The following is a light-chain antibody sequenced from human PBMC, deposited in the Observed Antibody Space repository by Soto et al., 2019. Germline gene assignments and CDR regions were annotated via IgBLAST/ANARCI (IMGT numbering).Light chain of an antibody. J-gene: IGKJ1*01. CDR2: GAS. V-gene: IGKV3-20*01. Sequence: EFVLTQSPGTLSLSPGERTTLSCRASQSISRYLAWYQQKPGQGPRLLIYGASSRATGTLDRFSGSGSGTDFTLTINRLEPEDFALYYCQQYGSSPPTFGQGTKVDIK. CDR3: QQYGSSPPT. CDR1: QSISRY.